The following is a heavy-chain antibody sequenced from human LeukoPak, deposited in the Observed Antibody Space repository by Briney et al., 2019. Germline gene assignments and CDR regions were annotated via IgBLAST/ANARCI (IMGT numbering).Heavy chain of an antibody. Sequence: GGSLRLSCAASGFTFSSYAMSWVRQAPGKGLEWVSAISGSGGSTYYADSVKGRFTISRDNSKNTLYLQMNSLRSDDTAVYYCARDRVIFGVVVTATNDAFDIWGQGTMVTVSS. V-gene: IGHV3-23*01. CDR1: GFTFSSYA. J-gene: IGHJ3*02. CDR3: ARDRVIFGVVVTATNDAFDI. D-gene: IGHD2-21*02. CDR2: ISGSGGST.